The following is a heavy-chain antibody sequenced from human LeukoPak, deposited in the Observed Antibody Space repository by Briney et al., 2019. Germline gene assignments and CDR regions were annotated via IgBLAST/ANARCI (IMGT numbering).Heavy chain of an antibody. CDR1: GYSFTSYW. J-gene: IGHJ6*02. CDR3: ARHGLPIVGATSEDYYYGMDV. CDR2: IYPGDSDT. D-gene: IGHD1-26*01. V-gene: IGHV5-51*01. Sequence: GESLKISCKGSGYSFTSYWIGWVRQMPGKGLEWMGIIYPGDSDTRYSPSFQGQVTISADKSISTAYLQWSSLKASDTAMYYCARHGLPIVGATSEDYYYGMDVWGQGTTVTVS.